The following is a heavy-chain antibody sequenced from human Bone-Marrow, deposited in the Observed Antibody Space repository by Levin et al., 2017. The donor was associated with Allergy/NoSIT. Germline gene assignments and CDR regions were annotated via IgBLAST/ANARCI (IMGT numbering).Heavy chain of an antibody. V-gene: IGHV3-7*01. CDR3: SRNKWP. D-gene: IGHD5-12*01. J-gene: IGHJ4*02. CDR1: GFTFTDVW. Sequence: GESLKISCIASGFTFTDVWMSWVRQAPGKGPEWVANVKRDGTEKYYLDSVKGRFTISRDNAKNSVYLQMNNLRVEDTAVYYYSRNKWPWGQGTPVTVSS. CDR2: VKRDGTEK.